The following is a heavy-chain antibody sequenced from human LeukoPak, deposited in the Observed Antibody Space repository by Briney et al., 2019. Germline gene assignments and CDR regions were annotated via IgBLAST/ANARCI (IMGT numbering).Heavy chain of an antibody. J-gene: IGHJ6*02. CDR1: EFTFSSYS. CDR3: ARDSSPTYYDFWSGYYTGMSYYYYGMDV. V-gene: IGHV3-21*05. Sequence: GGSLRLSCAASEFTFSSYSMNWVRQAPGKGLEWVSYITNSGNSKSYADSVKGRFTISRDNAKNSLYLQMNSLRAEDTAVYYCARDSSPTYYDFWSGYYTGMSYYYYGMDVWGQGTTVTVSS. CDR2: ITNSGNSK. D-gene: IGHD3-3*01.